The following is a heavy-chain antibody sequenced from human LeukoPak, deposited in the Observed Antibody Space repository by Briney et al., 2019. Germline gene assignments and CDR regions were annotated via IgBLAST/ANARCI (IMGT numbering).Heavy chain of an antibody. V-gene: IGHV3-11*01. CDR1: GFTFSDYY. D-gene: IGHD3-10*01. CDR3: ARGDEWFGELSPFDY. J-gene: IGHJ4*02. Sequence: GGSLRLSCAASGFTFSDYYMSWIRQTPGKGLEWVSYISSSGSTIYYADSVKGRFTISRDNAKNSLYLQMNSLRAEDTAVYYCARGDEWFGELSPFDYWGQGTLVTVSS. CDR2: ISSSGSTI.